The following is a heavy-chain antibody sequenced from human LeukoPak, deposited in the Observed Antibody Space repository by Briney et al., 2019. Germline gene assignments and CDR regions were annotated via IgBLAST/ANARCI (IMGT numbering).Heavy chain of an antibody. CDR3: ARGYCSGGSCYSVENWFDP. CDR1: GYTFTGYY. CDR2: INPNSGGT. J-gene: IGHJ5*02. D-gene: IGHD2-15*01. Sequence: ASVKVSCKASGYTFTGYYMHWVRQAPGQGLEWMGWINPNSGGTNYAQKFQGRVTMTWDTSISTAYMELSRLRSDDTAMYYCARGYCSGGSCYSVENWFDPWGQGTLVTVSS. V-gene: IGHV1-2*02.